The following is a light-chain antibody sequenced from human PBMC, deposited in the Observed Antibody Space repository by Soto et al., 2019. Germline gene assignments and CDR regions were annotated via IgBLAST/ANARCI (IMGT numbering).Light chain of an antibody. CDR2: EVS. CDR1: SSDVGGYDF. J-gene: IGLJ2*01. Sequence: QSVLTQPASVSGSPGQSITISCTGTSSDVGGYDFVSWYQHHPGKVPKLMIFEVSKWPSGVSNRFSGSKSGNTASLTISGLQAEDEADYYCSSFTSKSTLIFGGGTKVTVL. V-gene: IGLV2-14*01. CDR3: SSFTSKSTLI.